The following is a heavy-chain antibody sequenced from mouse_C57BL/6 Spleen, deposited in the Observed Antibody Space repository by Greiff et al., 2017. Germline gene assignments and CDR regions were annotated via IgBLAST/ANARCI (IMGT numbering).Heavy chain of an antibody. Sequence: VQLQQSGAELVKPGASVKMSCKASGYTFTSYWITWVKQRPGQGLEWIGDIYPGSGSTNYNEKFKSKATLTVDTSSSTAYMQLSSLTSEDSAVYYCASLRNYYGSSPYYFDYWGQGTTLTVSS. J-gene: IGHJ2*01. V-gene: IGHV1-55*01. D-gene: IGHD1-1*01. CDR3: ASLRNYYGSSPYYFDY. CDR1: GYTFTSYW. CDR2: IYPGSGST.